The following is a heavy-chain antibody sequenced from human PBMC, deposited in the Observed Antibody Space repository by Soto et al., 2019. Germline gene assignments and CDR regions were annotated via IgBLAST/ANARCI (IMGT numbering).Heavy chain of an antibody. V-gene: IGHV1-18*01. CDR2: ISGYSGHT. CDR1: GYTFSSYG. CDR3: AREEDNKSEHSSGWYDDF. D-gene: IGHD6-19*01. Sequence: QVQLVQSGAEVKKPGASVKVSCKASGYTFSSYGISWVRQAPGQGLEWMGWISGYSGHTNYAQKFQGRVTMTTDTSTNTVYMELRSLRSYDTAVYYCAREEDNKSEHSSGWYDDFWGQGTLVTVSS. J-gene: IGHJ4*02.